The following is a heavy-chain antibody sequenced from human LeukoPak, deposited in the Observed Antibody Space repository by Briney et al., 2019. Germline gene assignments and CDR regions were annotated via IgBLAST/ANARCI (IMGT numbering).Heavy chain of an antibody. D-gene: IGHD3-10*01. CDR2: INHSGST. Sequence: SETLSLTCAVYGGSFSGYYWSWIRQPPGKGLEWIGEINHSGSTNYNPSLKSRVTISLDTSEEQFSVKLSSVTAADTAVYYCARGLGFEEFWGSGYYYCMDLWGKGTTVTVSS. V-gene: IGHV4-34*01. J-gene: IGHJ6*03. CDR3: ARGLGFEEFWGSGYYYCMDL. CDR1: GGSFSGYY.